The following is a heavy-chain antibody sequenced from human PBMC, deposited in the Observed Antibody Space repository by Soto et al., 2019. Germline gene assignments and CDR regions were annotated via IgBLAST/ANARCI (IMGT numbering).Heavy chain of an antibody. Sequence: TSETLSLTCAVYGGSFSGYYWSWIRQPPGKGLEWIGEINHSGSTNYNPSLKSRVTISVDTSKNQFSLKLSSVTAADTAVYYCARCTCAGKIAVAGTDGAFDIWGQGTMVTVSS. CDR1: GGSFSGYY. J-gene: IGHJ3*02. V-gene: IGHV4-34*01. CDR3: ARCTCAGKIAVAGTDGAFDI. D-gene: IGHD6-19*01. CDR2: INHSGST.